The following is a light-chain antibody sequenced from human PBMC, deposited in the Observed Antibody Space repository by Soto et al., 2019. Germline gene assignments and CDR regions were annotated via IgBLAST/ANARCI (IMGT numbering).Light chain of an antibody. CDR3: QQANSFPPWT. CDR2: VAS. Sequence: DIQMTQSPSSLSASVGDRVTITCRASHNIINYLNWYQQKPGKAPQLLIYVASMLESGVPSRFSGSGSGTDFTLTISSLQPEDFATYYCQQANSFPPWTFGQGTKVEIK. CDR1: HNIINY. V-gene: IGKV1-39*01. J-gene: IGKJ1*01.